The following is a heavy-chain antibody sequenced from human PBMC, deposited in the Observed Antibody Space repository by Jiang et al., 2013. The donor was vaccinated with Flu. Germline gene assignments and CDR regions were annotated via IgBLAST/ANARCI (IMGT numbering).Heavy chain of an antibody. D-gene: IGHD4-23*01. CDR1: GYTFTSYY. CDR2: INPSGGST. CDR3: ARANDYGGNSVRAAFDI. V-gene: IGHV1-46*01. J-gene: IGHJ3*02. Sequence: KPGASVKVSCKASGYTFTSYYMHWVRQAPGQGLEWMGIINPSGGSTSYAQKFQGRVTMTRDTSTSTVYMELSSLRSEDTAVYYCARANDYGGNSVRAAFDIWGQGTMVTVSS.